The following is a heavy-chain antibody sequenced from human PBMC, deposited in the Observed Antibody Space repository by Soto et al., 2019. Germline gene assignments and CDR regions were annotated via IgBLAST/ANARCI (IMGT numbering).Heavy chain of an antibody. J-gene: IGHJ3*02. D-gene: IGHD3-22*01. V-gene: IGHV1-69*02. CDR2: IIPILGIA. Sequence: SVKVSCKASGGTFSSYTISWVRQAPGQGLEWMGRIIPILGIANYAQKFQGRVTITADKSTSTAYMELSSLRSEDTAVYYCARGVRYYYDSSGYSNDAFDIWGQGTMVTVSS. CDR3: ARGVRYYYDSSGYSNDAFDI. CDR1: GGTFSSYT.